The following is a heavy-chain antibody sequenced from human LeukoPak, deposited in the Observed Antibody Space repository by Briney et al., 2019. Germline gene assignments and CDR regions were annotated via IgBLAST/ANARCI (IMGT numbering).Heavy chain of an antibody. CDR2: FYYSGST. CDR1: GGSISSYY. CDR3: ARHRAYSSSSPFDY. D-gene: IGHD6-6*01. V-gene: IGHV4-59*08. J-gene: IGHJ4*02. Sequence: PSETLSLTCTGSGGSISSYYWSWIRQPPGKGLECIGYFYYSGSTNYNPSLKSRVTISLDPSKNQFSLKLSSVTAADTAVYYCARHRAYSSSSPFDYWGQGTLVTVSS.